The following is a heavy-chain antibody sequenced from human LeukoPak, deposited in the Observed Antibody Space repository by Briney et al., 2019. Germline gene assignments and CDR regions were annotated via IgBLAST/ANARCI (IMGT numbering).Heavy chain of an antibody. Sequence: PSETLSLTCTVSGGSISSNYWSWIRQPPGKGLEWIGYIFYSGSTGYNPSLKSRVTMSVDTSKNQFSLKLTSVTAADTAVYYCARHRTGTTYDYWGQGTLVSVSS. V-gene: IGHV4-59*08. CDR3: ARHRTGTTYDY. J-gene: IGHJ4*02. D-gene: IGHD1-1*01. CDR1: GGSISSNY. CDR2: IFYSGST.